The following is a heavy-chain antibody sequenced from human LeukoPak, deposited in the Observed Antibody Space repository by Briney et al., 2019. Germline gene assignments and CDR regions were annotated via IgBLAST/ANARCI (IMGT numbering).Heavy chain of an antibody. J-gene: IGHJ4*02. Sequence: SVKVSCKASGGTFSSYAISWVRQAPGQGLEWMGRIIPILGIANYAQKFQGRVTITADKSTSTAYMELSSLRSEDTAVYYCASSTASSSWYGDWGQGTLVTVSS. CDR2: IIPILGIA. D-gene: IGHD6-13*01. CDR3: ASSTASSSWYGD. CDR1: GGTFSSYA. V-gene: IGHV1-69*04.